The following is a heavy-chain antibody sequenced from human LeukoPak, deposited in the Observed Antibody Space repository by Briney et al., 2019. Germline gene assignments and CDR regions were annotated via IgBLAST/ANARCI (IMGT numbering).Heavy chain of an antibody. D-gene: IGHD6-19*01. CDR2: ISYDGNNK. CDR1: GFTFSSNA. Sequence: PGGSLRLSCAASGFTFSSNAMHWVRQAPGKGLEWVAVISYDGNNKYYADPVKGRFTISRDNSKNTLYLQMNSLRAEDTAVYYCARGISSGWFFDYWGQGTLVTVSS. V-gene: IGHV3-30*04. CDR3: ARGISSGWFFDY. J-gene: IGHJ4*02.